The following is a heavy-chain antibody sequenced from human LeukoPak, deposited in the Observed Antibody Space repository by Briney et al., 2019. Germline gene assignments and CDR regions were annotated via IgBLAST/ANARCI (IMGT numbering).Heavy chain of an antibody. CDR2: IWYDGSNK. CDR3: AKDLRGYSYGSDVLDY. D-gene: IGHD5-18*01. CDR1: GFTFSSYG. V-gene: IGHV3-33*06. Sequence: PGRSLRLSCAASGFTFSSYGMHWVRQAPGKGLEWVAVIWYDGSNKYYADSVKGRFTISRDNSKNTPYLQMNSLRAEDAAVYYCAKDLRGYSYGSDVLDYWGQGTLVTVSS. J-gene: IGHJ4*02.